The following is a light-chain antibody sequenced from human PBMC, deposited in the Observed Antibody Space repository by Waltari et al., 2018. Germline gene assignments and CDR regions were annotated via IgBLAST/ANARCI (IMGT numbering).Light chain of an antibody. Sequence: EIVLTQSPATLSLSPGERATLSCRASQSVNNYLAWYQHKPGQTPRLLIYGVSNRATGIPARFSGSGSGTDFTLTISSLEPEDFAVYYCQQRSNWPPSITFGQGTRLVIK. CDR3: QQRSNWPPSIT. CDR1: QSVNNY. J-gene: IGKJ5*01. V-gene: IGKV3-11*01. CDR2: GVS.